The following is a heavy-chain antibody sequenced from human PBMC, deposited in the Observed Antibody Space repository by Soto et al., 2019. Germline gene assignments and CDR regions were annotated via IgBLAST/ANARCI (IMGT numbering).Heavy chain of an antibody. V-gene: IGHV1-69*06. J-gene: IGHJ6*02. CDR3: ARAVLSSSRPSYYEYGMDV. CDR1: GGTFSSNS. CDR2: IIPLFGTT. D-gene: IGHD3-16*01. Sequence: QVQLVQSGAEVKRPGSSVKVSCKASGGTFSSNSINWVRQAPGQGLEWMGSIIPLFGTTDYAQNFQGRVTISADKFTNTAYMELSSVRSEDTAVYFCARAVLSSSRPSYYEYGMDVWGQGTTVTVSS.